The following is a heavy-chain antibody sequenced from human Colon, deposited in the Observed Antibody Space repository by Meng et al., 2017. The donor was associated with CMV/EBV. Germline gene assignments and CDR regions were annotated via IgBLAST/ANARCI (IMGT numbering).Heavy chain of an antibody. CDR2: MYYSGNT. CDR3: ASAGRRAPSAARRRIDY. Sequence: SETLSLTCNVSGSSISSSSYYWGWLRQPPGKGLEWIGSMYYSGNTDYNPSLKCHVTVSVALSKNQFSQKPSSVTAADTAVCSYASAGRRAPSAARRRIDYWGPGTLVTVSS. CDR1: GSSISSSSYY. D-gene: IGHD6-6*01. V-gene: IGHV4-39*07. J-gene: IGHJ4*02.